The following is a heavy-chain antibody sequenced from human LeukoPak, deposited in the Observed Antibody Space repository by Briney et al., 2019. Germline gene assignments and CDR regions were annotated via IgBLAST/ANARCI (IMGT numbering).Heavy chain of an antibody. CDR1: GYTFTGYY. Sequence: ASVTVSCMASGYTFTGYYMHWVRQAPGHGLEWMGWINPNSGGTDYAQKFQGRVTMTRDTSISTDYMAWSRLRSDDTAVYYCARENWFDPWGQGTLVTVSS. J-gene: IGHJ5*02. V-gene: IGHV1-2*02. CDR3: ARENWFDP. CDR2: INPNSGGT.